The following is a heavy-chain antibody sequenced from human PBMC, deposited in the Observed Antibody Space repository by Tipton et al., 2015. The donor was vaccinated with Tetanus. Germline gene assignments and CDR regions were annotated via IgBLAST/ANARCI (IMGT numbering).Heavy chain of an antibody. Sequence: QVQLVQSGAEMKKPGASVKVSCKASGYTFTGYYIYWVRQAPGQGLEWMGWIDPNSGGTVYAQKFQGRVTMTRDTSISTAYMDLRSLRSDGTAVYYCARDRGDYIYYGRDVWGPGTTVTVS. V-gene: IGHV1-2*02. CDR2: IDPNSGGT. CDR1: GYTFTGYY. CDR3: ARDRGDYIYYGRDV. D-gene: IGHD3-22*01. J-gene: IGHJ6*02.